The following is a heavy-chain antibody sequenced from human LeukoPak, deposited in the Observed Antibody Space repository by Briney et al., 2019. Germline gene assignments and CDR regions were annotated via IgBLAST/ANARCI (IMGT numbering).Heavy chain of an antibody. CDR2: ISGSGGST. CDR3: AKPQTWIQLWTPDAFDI. Sequence: GGSLRLSCAASGFTFSSYAMSWVRQAPGKGLEWVSAISGSGGSTYYADSVKGRFTISRDNSKNTLYLQMNSLRAEDTAVYYCAKPQTWIQLWTPDAFDIWGQGTMVTVSS. V-gene: IGHV3-23*01. D-gene: IGHD5-18*01. CDR1: GFTFSSYA. J-gene: IGHJ3*02.